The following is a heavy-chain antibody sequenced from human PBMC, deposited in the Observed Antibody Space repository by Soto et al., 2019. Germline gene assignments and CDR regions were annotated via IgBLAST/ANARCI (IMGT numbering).Heavy chain of an antibody. CDR3: ARDPSHIWGAFDI. V-gene: IGHV1-8*01. Sequence: QVQLVQSGAEVKKPGASVKVSCKASGYTFANYDVNWVRQASGQGLEWMGWMNPKSGNTGYKQKSQGRVTMTRDTSINTAYRELSSLTTEDTAVYYCARDPSHIWGAFDIWGQGTVVTVSS. J-gene: IGHJ3*02. D-gene: IGHD3-16*01. CDR2: MNPKSGNT. CDR1: GYTFANYD.